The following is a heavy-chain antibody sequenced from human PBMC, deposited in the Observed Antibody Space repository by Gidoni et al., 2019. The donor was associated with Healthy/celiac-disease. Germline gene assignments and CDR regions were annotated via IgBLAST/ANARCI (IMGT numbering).Heavy chain of an antibody. Sequence: QVQLVQSGAEVKKPGASVKVSCKASGYTFTSYGISWVRQAPGQGLEWMGWISAYNGNTNYAPKLQGRVTMTTDTSTSTAYMELRSLRSDDTAVYYCARDHLGYSYGYLSPPSTEYYYYYGMDVWGQGTTVTVSS. CDR2: ISAYNGNT. CDR3: ARDHLGYSYGYLSPPSTEYYYYYGMDV. J-gene: IGHJ6*02. CDR1: GYTFTSYG. V-gene: IGHV1-18*01. D-gene: IGHD5-18*01.